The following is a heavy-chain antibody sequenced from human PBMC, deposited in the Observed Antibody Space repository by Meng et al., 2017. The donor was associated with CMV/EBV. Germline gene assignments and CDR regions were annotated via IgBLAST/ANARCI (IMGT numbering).Heavy chain of an antibody. CDR1: GCSVSSGSYY. Sequence: SETLSLTCTVSGCSVSSGSYYWSWIRQPPGKGLEWIGYIYYSGSTNYNPSLKSRVTISVDTSKNQFSLKLSSVTAADTAVYYCAGRIVVVPAAVKGYYYYYGMDVWGQGNTVTVSS. CDR2: IYYSGST. CDR3: AGRIVVVPAAVKGYYYYYGMDV. J-gene: IGHJ6*02. V-gene: IGHV4-61*01. D-gene: IGHD2-2*01.